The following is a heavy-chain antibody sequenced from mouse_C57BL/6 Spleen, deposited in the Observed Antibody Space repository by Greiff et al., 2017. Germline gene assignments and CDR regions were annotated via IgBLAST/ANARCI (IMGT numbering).Heavy chain of an antibody. CDR3: ALYYGHYFDY. Sequence: QVQLQQPGAELVKPGASVKLSCKASGYTFTSYWMHWVKQRPGQGLEWIGMIHPNSGSTNYNEKFKSKATLTVDKSSSTAYMQLSSLTSEDSAVYYCALYYGHYFDYWGQGTTLTVSS. V-gene: IGHV1-64*01. D-gene: IGHD1-1*01. J-gene: IGHJ2*01. CDR2: IHPNSGST. CDR1: GYTFTSYW.